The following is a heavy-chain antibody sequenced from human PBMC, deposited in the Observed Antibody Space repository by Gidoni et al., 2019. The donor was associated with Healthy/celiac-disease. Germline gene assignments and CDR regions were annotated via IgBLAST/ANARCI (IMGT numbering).Heavy chain of an antibody. CDR1: GYTFTGYY. CDR3: ARDHIAAAGRGGFDP. Sequence: QVQLVQSGAAVKKPGASVKVSCKASGYTFTGYYMHWVRQAPGQGLEWMGWINPNSGGTNYAQKFQGRVTMTRDTSISTAYMELSRLRSDDTAVYYCARDHIAAAGRGGFDPWGQGTLVTVSS. J-gene: IGHJ5*02. D-gene: IGHD6-13*01. CDR2: INPNSGGT. V-gene: IGHV1-2*02.